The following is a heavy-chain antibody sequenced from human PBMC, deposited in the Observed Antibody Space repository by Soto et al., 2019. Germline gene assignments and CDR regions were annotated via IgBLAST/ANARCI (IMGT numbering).Heavy chain of an antibody. J-gene: IGHJ4*02. CDR1: GFTVSTIY. D-gene: IGHD6-19*01. CDR3: TRDSRGWYSFDY. CDR2: TYTAGTT. Sequence: GGSLRLSCAASGFTVSTIYMNWVRQAPGKGLEWVSFTYTAGTTAYADSVKDRFTISRDNSRNTLYLQMNSLRAEDTAVYYCTRDSRGWYSFDYWGQGILVTVSS. V-gene: IGHV3-66*01.